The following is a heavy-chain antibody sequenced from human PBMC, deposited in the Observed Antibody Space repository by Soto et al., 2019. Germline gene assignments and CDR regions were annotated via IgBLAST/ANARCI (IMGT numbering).Heavy chain of an antibody. CDR3: ARDGLYCSSTSCLPTLHGMDV. CDR2: IIPIFGTA. J-gene: IGHJ6*02. CDR1: GGTFSSYS. Sequence: SVKVSCKASGGTFSSYSISWVRQAPGQGLEWMGGIIPIFGTANYAQKFQGRVTITADESTSTAYMELSSLRSEDTAVYYCARDGLYCSSTSCLPTLHGMDVWGQGTTVTVSS. D-gene: IGHD2-2*01. V-gene: IGHV1-69*13.